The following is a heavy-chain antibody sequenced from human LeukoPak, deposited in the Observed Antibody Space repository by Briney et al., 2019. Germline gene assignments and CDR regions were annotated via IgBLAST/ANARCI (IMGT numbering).Heavy chain of an antibody. D-gene: IGHD5-24*01. CDR1: GGSISSGSYY. Sequence: SSQTLSLTCTVSGGSISSGSYYWSWIRQPAGKGLEWIGRIYTSGSTNYNPSLKSRVTISVDTSKNQFSLKLSSVTAADTAVYYCARGSRWLQAIFDYWGQGTLVTVSS. J-gene: IGHJ4*02. V-gene: IGHV4-61*02. CDR3: ARGSRWLQAIFDY. CDR2: IYTSGST.